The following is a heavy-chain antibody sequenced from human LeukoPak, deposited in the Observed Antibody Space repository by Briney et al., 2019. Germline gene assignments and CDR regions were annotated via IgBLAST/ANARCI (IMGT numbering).Heavy chain of an antibody. Sequence: PSETMSLTCTVSGGSISSYYWSWIRQPPGKGLEWIGYIYYRGNTNYNPSLKSRVTISVDTSKNQFSLKLSSVTAADTAVYYCARDIGSSGLDNWFDPWGQGTLVTVSS. CDR3: ARDIGSSGLDNWFDP. V-gene: IGHV4-59*01. J-gene: IGHJ5*02. D-gene: IGHD3-22*01. CDR1: GGSISSYY. CDR2: IYYRGNT.